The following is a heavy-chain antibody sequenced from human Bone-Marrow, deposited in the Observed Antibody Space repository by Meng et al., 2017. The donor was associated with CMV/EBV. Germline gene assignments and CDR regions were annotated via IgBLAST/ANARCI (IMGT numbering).Heavy chain of an antibody. D-gene: IGHD3-3*01. J-gene: IGHJ6*02. Sequence: ASVKVSCKASGYTFTSYDINWVRQATGQGLEWMGWMNPNSGNTGYAQKFQGRVTMTRKTSISTAYMELSSLRSEDTAVYYCARQGGYYDFWSGYHRYYYYGMDVWGQGTTVTVSS. CDR2: MNPNSGNT. V-gene: IGHV1-8*01. CDR3: ARQGGYYDFWSGYHRYYYYGMDV. CDR1: GYTFTSYD.